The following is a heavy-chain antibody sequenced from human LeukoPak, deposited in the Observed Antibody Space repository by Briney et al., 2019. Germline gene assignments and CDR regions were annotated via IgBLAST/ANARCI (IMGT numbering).Heavy chain of an antibody. V-gene: IGHV4-30-2*01. CDR3: ARGGGYYDSSGYYPFDY. CDR2: IYHSGST. J-gene: IGHJ4*02. D-gene: IGHD3-22*01. Sequence: SETLSLTCAVSGGSTSSGGYSWSWIRQPPGKGLEWIGYIYHSGSTYYNPSLKSRVTISVDRSKNQFSLKLSSVTAADTAVYYCARGGGYYDSSGYYPFDYWGQGTLVTVSS. CDR1: GGSTSSGGYS.